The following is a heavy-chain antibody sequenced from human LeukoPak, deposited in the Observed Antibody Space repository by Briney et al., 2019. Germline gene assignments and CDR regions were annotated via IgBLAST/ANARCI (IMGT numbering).Heavy chain of an antibody. V-gene: IGHV3-30-3*02. Sequence: GRSLRLSCAASGFTFSSYAMHWVRQAPGKGLEWVAVISYDGSNKYYADSVKGRFTISRDNSKNTLYLQMNSLRAEDTAVYYCAKSAGCSSTACSADYWGQGTLVTVSS. CDR2: ISYDGSNK. CDR1: GFTFSSYA. J-gene: IGHJ4*02. D-gene: IGHD2-2*01. CDR3: AKSAGCSSTACSADY.